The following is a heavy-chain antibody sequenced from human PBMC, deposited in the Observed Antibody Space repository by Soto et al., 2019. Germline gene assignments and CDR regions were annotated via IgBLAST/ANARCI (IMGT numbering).Heavy chain of an antibody. CDR2: IYYSGST. V-gene: IGHV4-59*01. Sequence: SETLSLTCTVSGGSISSYYWSWIRQPPGKGLEWIGYIYYSGSTNYNPSLKSRVTISVDTSKNQFSLKLSSVTAADTAVYYCARARIMITFGGVIPHWFDPWGQGTLVTVS. D-gene: IGHD3-16*02. J-gene: IGHJ5*02. CDR3: ARARIMITFGGVIPHWFDP. CDR1: GGSISSYY.